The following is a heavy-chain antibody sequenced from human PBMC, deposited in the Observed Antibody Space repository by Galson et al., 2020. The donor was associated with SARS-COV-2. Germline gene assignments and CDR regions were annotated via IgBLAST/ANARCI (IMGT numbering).Heavy chain of an antibody. D-gene: IGHD2-15*01. CDR3: ARVLGGNSPDDYYYYGMDV. CDR2: ISSSGSIR. V-gene: IGHV3-48*03. J-gene: IGHJ6*02. CDR1: GFTFSSYE. Sequence: GESLKISCAASGFTFSSYEMSWVRQAPGKGLEWISYISSSGSIRDYADSVKGRLTISRDNAKNSLYLQMNSLRAEDTADYYCARVLGGNSPDDYYYYGMDVWGQGTTVTVSS.